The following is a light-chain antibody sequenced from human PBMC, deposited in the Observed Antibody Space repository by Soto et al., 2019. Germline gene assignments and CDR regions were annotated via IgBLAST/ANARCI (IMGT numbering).Light chain of an antibody. Sequence: DIQMTPSPSTLSASVGDRVTITCRASQSISSWLAWYQQTPGKAPKLLIYDASSLESGVPSRFSGSGSGTEFTLTISSLQPDDFATYYCLQDYDYPRTFGQGTKVDIK. J-gene: IGKJ1*01. CDR3: LQDYDYPRT. CDR2: DAS. CDR1: QSISSW. V-gene: IGKV1-5*01.